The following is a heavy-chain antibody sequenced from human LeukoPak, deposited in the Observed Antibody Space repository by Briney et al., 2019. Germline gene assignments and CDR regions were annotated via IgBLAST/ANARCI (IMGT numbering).Heavy chain of an antibody. J-gene: IGHJ4*02. V-gene: IGHV4-4*02. D-gene: IGHD5-12*01. Sequence: PSGTLSLTCAVSGGSISSNNWWSWVRQPPGKGLEWIGEIYHSGSTNYNPSLKSRLTISVDKSKNQFSLKLSSVTAADTAVFYCARVHVDIVATAYYFDYWGQGTLVTVSS. CDR1: GGSISSNNW. CDR3: ARVHVDIVATAYYFDY. CDR2: IYHSGST.